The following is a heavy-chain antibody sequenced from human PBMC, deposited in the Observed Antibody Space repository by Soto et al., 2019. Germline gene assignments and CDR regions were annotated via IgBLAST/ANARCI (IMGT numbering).Heavy chain of an antibody. CDR2: ISSRSKTI. D-gene: IGHD1-26*01. CDR3: AREDIVGTRSFDY. J-gene: IGHJ4*02. Sequence: PGGSLRLSCAASGFTFSSYSMNWVRQAPGKGLEWISYISSRSKTIYYTDSVEGRFTISRDNAKDSLFLQMNRLRDEDTAVYYCAREDIVGTRSFDYWGQGTLVTVSS. CDR1: GFTFSSYS. V-gene: IGHV3-48*02.